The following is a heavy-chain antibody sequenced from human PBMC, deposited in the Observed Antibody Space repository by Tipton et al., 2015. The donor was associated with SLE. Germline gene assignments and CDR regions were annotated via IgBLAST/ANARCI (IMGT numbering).Heavy chain of an antibody. Sequence: SLRLSCAASGFTFSSYWMSWVRQAPGKGLEWVANIKQDGSEKYYVDSVKGRFTISRDNAKNSLYLQMNSLRAEDTAVYYCARERILGYCSGGSCYSGGAFDYWGQGTLVTVSS. J-gene: IGHJ4*02. CDR1: GFTFSSYW. V-gene: IGHV3-7*03. CDR3: ARERILGYCSGGSCYSGGAFDY. CDR2: IKQDGSEK. D-gene: IGHD2-15*01.